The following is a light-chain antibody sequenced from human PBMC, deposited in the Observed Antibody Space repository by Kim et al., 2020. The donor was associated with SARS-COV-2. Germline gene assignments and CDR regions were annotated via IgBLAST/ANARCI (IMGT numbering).Light chain of an antibody. CDR3: QAWDSSTAV. Sequence: SYELTQPPSVSVSPGQTASITCSGDKLGDKYACWYQQKPGQSPVLVIYQDSKRRSGIPERFSGSNSGNTATLTISGTQAMAEADYYCQAWDSSTAVFGGGTQLTVL. CDR2: QDS. V-gene: IGLV3-1*01. CDR1: KLGDKY. J-gene: IGLJ2*01.